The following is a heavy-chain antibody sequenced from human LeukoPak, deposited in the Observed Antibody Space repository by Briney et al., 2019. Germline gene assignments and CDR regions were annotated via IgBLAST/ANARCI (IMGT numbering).Heavy chain of an antibody. CDR2: IYYSGST. CDR3: ARPVETVAGHFDY. CDR1: GGSISSSSYY. J-gene: IGHJ4*02. D-gene: IGHD6-19*01. Sequence: SETLSLTCTVSGGSISSSSYYWGWIRQPPGKGLEWIGSIYYSGSTYYNPSLKSRVTISVDTPKNQFSLKLSSVTAADTAVYYCARPVETVAGHFDYWGQGTLVTVSS. V-gene: IGHV4-39*01.